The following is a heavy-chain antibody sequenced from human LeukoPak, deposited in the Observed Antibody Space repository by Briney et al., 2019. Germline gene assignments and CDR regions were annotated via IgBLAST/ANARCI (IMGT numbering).Heavy chain of an antibody. CDR2: IYYSGST. CDR1: GGSISSYY. J-gene: IGHJ4*02. CDR3: ATIRTVGYCSSTSCYAEGPFDY. V-gene: IGHV4-59*01. D-gene: IGHD2-2*01. Sequence: PSETLSLTCTVSGGSISSYYWSWIRQPPGKGLEWIGYIYYSGSTNYNPSLKSRVTISVDTSKNQSSLKLSSVTAADTAVYYCATIRTVGYCSSTSCYAEGPFDYWGQGTLVTVSS.